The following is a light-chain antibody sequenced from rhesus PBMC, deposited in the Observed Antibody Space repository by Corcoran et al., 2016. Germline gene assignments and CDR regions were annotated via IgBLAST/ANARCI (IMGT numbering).Light chain of an antibody. Sequence: DIQMTQSPSSLSASVGDRVTITCRASENVNNYLHWYQQKPGQAPKLLIYAASTLQSGVPSRFSGSGSGTDYTFTISSLQPEDVATYYCQHSYGTPYSFGQGTKVEIK. J-gene: IGKJ2*01. CDR2: AAS. CDR3: QHSYGTPYS. V-gene: IGKV1-74*01. CDR1: ENVNNY.